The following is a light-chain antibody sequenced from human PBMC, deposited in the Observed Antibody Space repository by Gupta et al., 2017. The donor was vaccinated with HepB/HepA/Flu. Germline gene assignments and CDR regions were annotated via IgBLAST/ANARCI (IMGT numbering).Light chain of an antibody. J-gene: IGLJ2*01. Sequence: QPPSVSVAPGQTARITCGGTYVGTKSVHWYRQKPGQAPVLVIYDDPGRHSETPERFSGSNSGNTATLTITRVEAGDEAEYCCQVWDIDTNNVVFGGGTNLTVL. CDR1: YVGTKS. CDR3: QVWDIDTNNVV. V-gene: IGLV3-21*02. CDR2: DDP.